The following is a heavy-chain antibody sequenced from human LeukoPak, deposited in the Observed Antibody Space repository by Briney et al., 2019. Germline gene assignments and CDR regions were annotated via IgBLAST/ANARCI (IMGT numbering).Heavy chain of an antibody. J-gene: IGHJ4*02. CDR2: INHSGST. CDR1: GGSFSSYY. D-gene: IGHD6-13*01. CDR3: ARTVYSSSWYYFDY. V-gene: IGHV4-34*01. Sequence: SETLSLTCAVYGGSFSSYYWSWIRQPPGKGLEWIGEINHSGSTNYNPSLRSRVTISVDTSKNQFSLKLSSVTAADTAVYYCARTVYSSSWYYFDYWGQGTLVTVSS.